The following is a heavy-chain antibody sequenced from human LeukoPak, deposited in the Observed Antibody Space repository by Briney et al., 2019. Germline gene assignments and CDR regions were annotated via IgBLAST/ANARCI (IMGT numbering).Heavy chain of an antibody. J-gene: IGHJ6*02. D-gene: IGHD4-17*01. CDR2: ISYDGSNK. Sequence: GRSLRLSCAASGFTFSSYAMHWVRQAPGKGLEWVAVISYDGSNKYYADSVKGRFTISRDNSKNTLYPQMNSLRAEDTAVYYCASNYGDSLLSYYYYGMDVWGQGTTVTVSS. V-gene: IGHV3-30-3*01. CDR3: ASNYGDSLLSYYYYGMDV. CDR1: GFTFSSYA.